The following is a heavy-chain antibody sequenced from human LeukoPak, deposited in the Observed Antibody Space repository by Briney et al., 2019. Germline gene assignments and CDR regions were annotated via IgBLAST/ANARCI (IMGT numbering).Heavy chain of an antibody. CDR2: ISSSGGII. CDR3: VRASYSSGYYNLDY. CDR1: GFTFSSYA. D-gene: IGHD3-22*01. Sequence: GGSLRLSCAASGFTFSSYAMNWVRQAPGKGLEWVSYISSSGGIIDYTDSVKGRFTISRDNAKNSLFLQMNSLTAEDTAVYYCVRASYSSGYYNLDYWGQGTLVTVSS. V-gene: IGHV3-48*03. J-gene: IGHJ4*02.